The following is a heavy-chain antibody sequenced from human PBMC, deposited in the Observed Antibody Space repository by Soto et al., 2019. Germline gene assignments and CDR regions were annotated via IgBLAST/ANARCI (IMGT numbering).Heavy chain of an antibody. Sequence: QITLRESGPTLVKPTQTLTLTCTFSGFSLSTSAVGVGWIRQPPGKALEWLALIYWDDDKRYSPSVKSRLTITQDTYKNQVVLMMTNMDPIDTATYYCAHTGTYNNCASGLWVYWGQGTLVTVSS. CDR2: IYWDDDK. J-gene: IGHJ4*02. CDR1: GFSLSTSAVG. D-gene: IGHD4-4*01. V-gene: IGHV2-5*02. CDR3: AHTGTYNNCASGLWVY.